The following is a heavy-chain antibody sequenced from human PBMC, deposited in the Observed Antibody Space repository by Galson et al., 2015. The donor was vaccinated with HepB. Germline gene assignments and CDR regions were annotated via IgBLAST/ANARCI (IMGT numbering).Heavy chain of an antibody. D-gene: IGHD3-10*01. J-gene: IGHJ4*02. CDR1: GFTFSSYG. V-gene: IGHV3-30*02. CDR2: IRSDESQK. Sequence: SLRLSCAASGFTFSSYGMHWVRQAPGKGLQWVAFIRSDESQKFYGDSVKGRFTISRDNFKNTLYLQLTSLTAEDTAVYYCAKDRSGFYASGSSDYWGQGTVVTVSS. CDR3: AKDRSGFYASGSSDY.